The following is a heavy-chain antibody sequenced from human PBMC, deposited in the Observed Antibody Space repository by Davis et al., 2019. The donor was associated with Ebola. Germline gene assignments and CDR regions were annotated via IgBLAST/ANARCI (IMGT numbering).Heavy chain of an antibody. V-gene: IGHV1-46*01. Sequence: ASVKVSCKASGYTFTSYGISWVRQAPGQGLEWMGIINPSGGSTSYAQKFQGRVTMTRDTSTSTVYMELSSLRSDDTAVYYCARGKYYYGMDVWGQGTTVTVSS. CDR1: GYTFTSYG. J-gene: IGHJ6*02. CDR2: INPSGGST. CDR3: ARGKYYYGMDV.